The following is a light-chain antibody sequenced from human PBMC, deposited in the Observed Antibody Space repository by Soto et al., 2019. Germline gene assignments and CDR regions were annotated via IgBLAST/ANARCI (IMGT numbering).Light chain of an antibody. CDR3: QQYDRWPVT. CDR1: QSVTTN. CDR2: GAS. J-gene: IGKJ4*01. Sequence: EVVMTQSPATLSVSPEERVTFSCRASQSVTTNLAWYQHKPGQSPRLLISGASTGDSGIAPRFSGSGSGTKFTLTIDRLQSADFAVYYCQQYDRWPVTFGGVNKVEIK. V-gene: IGKV3-15*01.